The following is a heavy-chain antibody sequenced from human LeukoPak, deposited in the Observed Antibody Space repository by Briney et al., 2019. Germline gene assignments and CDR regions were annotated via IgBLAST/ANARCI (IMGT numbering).Heavy chain of an antibody. Sequence: GGSLRLSCAASGFTRSDYWMTWVRQAPGRGLECMANIKEDGSETYYVDSVEGRFTISRDNAKNSLYLQMNSLRAEDTAVYYCARATIFGVVSALGPLDSWGQGTLVTVSS. CDR2: IKEDGSET. J-gene: IGHJ4*02. V-gene: IGHV3-7*01. CDR3: ARATIFGVVSALGPLDS. D-gene: IGHD3-3*01. CDR1: GFTRSDYW.